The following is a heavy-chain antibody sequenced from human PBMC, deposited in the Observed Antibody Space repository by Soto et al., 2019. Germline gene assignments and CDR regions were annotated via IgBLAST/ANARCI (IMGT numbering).Heavy chain of an antibody. CDR1: GGSISSYY. CDR3: AGLEAARHYMDV. Sequence: SETLSLTCTVSGGSISSYYWSWIRQPPGKGLEWIGYIYYSGSTNYNPSLKSRVTISVDTSKNQFSLKLSSVTAADTAVYYCAGLEAARHYMDVWGKGTTVTVSS. CDR2: IYYSGST. V-gene: IGHV4-59*08. J-gene: IGHJ6*03. D-gene: IGHD1-1*01.